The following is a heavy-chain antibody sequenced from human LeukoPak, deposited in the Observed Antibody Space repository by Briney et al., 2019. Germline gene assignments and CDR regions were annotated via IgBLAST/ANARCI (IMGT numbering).Heavy chain of an antibody. Sequence: GASVKVSCKASGYTFASYYMHWVRQAPGQGLEWMGIINPSGGSTSYAQKFQGRVTMTRDTSTSTVYMELSSLRSEDTAVYYCAGDSGEWLLALGYWGQGTPVTVSS. CDR1: GYTFASYY. V-gene: IGHV1-46*01. CDR3: AGDSGEWLLALGY. J-gene: IGHJ4*02. CDR2: INPSGGST. D-gene: IGHD3-3*01.